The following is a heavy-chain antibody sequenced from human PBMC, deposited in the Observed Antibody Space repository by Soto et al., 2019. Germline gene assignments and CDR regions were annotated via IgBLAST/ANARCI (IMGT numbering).Heavy chain of an antibody. CDR3: ARDRGYYDSSGYYPPSTYGMDV. CDR1: GFTFSSYA. CDR2: ISYDGSNK. V-gene: IGHV3-30-3*01. Sequence: QAGGSLRLSCAASGFTFSSYAMHWVRQAPGKGLEWVAVISYDGSNKYYADSVKGRFTISRDNSKNTLYLQMNSLRAEDTAVYYCARDRGYYDSSGYYPPSTYGMDVWGQGTTVTVSS. J-gene: IGHJ6*02. D-gene: IGHD3-22*01.